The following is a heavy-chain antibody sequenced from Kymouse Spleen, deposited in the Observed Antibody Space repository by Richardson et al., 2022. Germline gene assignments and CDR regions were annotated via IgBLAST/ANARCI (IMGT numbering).Heavy chain of an antibody. D-gene: IGHD3-10*01. J-gene: IGHJ5*02. Sequence: EVQLVESGGGLVQPGRSLRLSCAASGFTFDDYAMHWVRQAPGKGLEWVSGISWNSGSIGYADSVKGRFTISRDNAKNSLYLQMNSLRAEDTALYYCAKDTRITMVRGVIITRFDPWGQGTLVTVSS. CDR2: ISWNSGSI. CDR1: GFTFDDYA. CDR3: AKDTRITMVRGVIITRFDP. V-gene: IGHV3-9*01.